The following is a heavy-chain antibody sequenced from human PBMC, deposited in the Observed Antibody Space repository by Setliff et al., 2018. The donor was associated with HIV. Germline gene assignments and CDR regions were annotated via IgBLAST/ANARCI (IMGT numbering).Heavy chain of an antibody. CDR3: ARDEGVVAATETYYYNGLDV. V-gene: IGHV4-31*03. Sequence: SETLSLTCTVSGGSISSGGYYWNWIRQHPGKGLEWIGYIYYSGSTYYNPSLKSRITISVDTSKNQFSLTLNSVTAADTAVYYCARDEGVVAATETYYYNGLDVWGQGTTVTVSS. D-gene: IGHD2-15*01. CDR2: IYYSGST. CDR1: GGSISSGGYY. J-gene: IGHJ6*02.